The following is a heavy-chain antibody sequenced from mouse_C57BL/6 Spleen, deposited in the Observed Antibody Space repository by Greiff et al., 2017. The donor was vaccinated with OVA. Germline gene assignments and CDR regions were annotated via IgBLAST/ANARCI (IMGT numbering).Heavy chain of an antibody. Sequence: VQLQQPGAELVKPGASVKLSCKASGYTFTSYWMQWVKQRPGQGLEWIGEIDPSDSYTNYNQKFKGKATLTVDTSSSTAYMQLSSLTSEDSAVYYCARIKLSYWGQGTTLTVSS. J-gene: IGHJ2*01. V-gene: IGHV1-50*01. CDR2: IDPSDSYT. CDR1: GYTFTSYW. CDR3: ARIKLSY.